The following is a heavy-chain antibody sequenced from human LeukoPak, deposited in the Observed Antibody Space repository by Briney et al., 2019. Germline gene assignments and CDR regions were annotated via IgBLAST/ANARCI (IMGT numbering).Heavy chain of an antibody. J-gene: IGHJ6*03. CDR1: GFTVSSNY. V-gene: IGHV3-53*01. Sequence: GGSLTLSCAASGFTVSSNYMSWVRQAPGKGLEWVSVIYSGGSTYYADSVKGRFTISRDNSKNTLYLQMNSLRAEDTAVYYCARLSQLLWFYMDVWGKGTTVTVSS. D-gene: IGHD2-2*01. CDR3: ARLSQLLWFYMDV. CDR2: IYSGGST.